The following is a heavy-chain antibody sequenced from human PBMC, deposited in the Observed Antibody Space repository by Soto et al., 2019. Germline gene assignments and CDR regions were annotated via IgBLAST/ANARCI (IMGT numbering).Heavy chain of an antibody. D-gene: IGHD1-26*01. J-gene: IGHJ6*02. Sequence: PGGSLRLSCAASGFTFSSYIMNWVRQAPGKGLEWVSSISSSSSYIYYADSVKGRFTISRDNAKNSLYLQMNSLRAEDTAVYYCARDQEVGATSISYYYCYGMDVWGQGTTLTVSS. CDR2: ISSSSSYI. CDR1: GFTFSSYI. CDR3: ARDQEVGATSISYYYCYGMDV. V-gene: IGHV3-21*01.